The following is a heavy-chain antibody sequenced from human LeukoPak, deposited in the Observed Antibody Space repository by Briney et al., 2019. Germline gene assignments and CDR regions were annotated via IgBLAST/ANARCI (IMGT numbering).Heavy chain of an antibody. J-gene: IGHJ4*02. V-gene: IGHV4-39*07. D-gene: IGHD1-26*01. CDR1: GGSISSSSYY. Sequence: SETLSLTCTVSGGSISSSSYYWGWIRQPPGKGLEWIGSIYYSGSTYYNPSLKSRVTISVDTSKNQFSLKLSSVTAADTAVYYCARYAPRATFSLDYWGQGTLVTVSS. CDR3: ARYAPRATFSLDY. CDR2: IYYSGST.